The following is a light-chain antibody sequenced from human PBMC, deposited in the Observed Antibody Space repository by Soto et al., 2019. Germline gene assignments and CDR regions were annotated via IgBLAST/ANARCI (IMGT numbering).Light chain of an antibody. CDR3: CSYAGSSTFPVL. CDR2: EVT. Sequence: QSALTQSASVSGSPGQSITISCTGTSSDVGSYDLVSWYQQHPGKVPKLVIFEVTKRPSGVSHRFSGSKSGNTASLTISGLQVEDEADYYCCSYAGSSTFPVLFGGGTKLTVL. CDR1: SSDVGSYDL. J-gene: IGLJ2*01. V-gene: IGLV2-23*02.